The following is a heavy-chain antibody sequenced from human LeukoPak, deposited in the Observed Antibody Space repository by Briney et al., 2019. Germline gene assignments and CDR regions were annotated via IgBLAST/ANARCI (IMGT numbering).Heavy chain of an antibody. CDR1: GFTFSSYW. CDR3: ARDAPSIAVAGIDY. Sequence: GGSLRLSCAASGFTFSSYWMSWVRQAPGKGLEWVANIKQDGSEKYYVDSVKGRFTISRDNAKNSLYLQMNSLRAEDTAVYYCARDAPSIAVAGIDYWGQGTLVTVSS. CDR2: IKQDGSEK. D-gene: IGHD6-19*01. J-gene: IGHJ4*02. V-gene: IGHV3-7*01.